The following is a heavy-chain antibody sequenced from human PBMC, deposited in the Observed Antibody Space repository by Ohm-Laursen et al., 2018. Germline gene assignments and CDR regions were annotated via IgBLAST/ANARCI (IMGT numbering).Heavy chain of an antibody. CDR1: GGSISSYY. J-gene: IGHJ6*02. D-gene: IGHD1-26*01. V-gene: IGHV4-59*01. Sequence: TLSLTCTVSGGSISSYYWSWIRQPPGKGLEWIGYIYYSGSTNYNPSLKGRVTISVDTSKNQFSLKLSSVTAADTAVYYCARGGNYYGMDVWGQGTTVTVSS. CDR2: IYYSGST. CDR3: ARGGNYYGMDV.